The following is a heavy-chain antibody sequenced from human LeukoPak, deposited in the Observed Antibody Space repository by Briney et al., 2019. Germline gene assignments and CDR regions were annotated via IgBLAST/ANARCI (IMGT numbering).Heavy chain of an antibody. Sequence: GGSLRLSCAASGFTFSSYGMHWVRQAPGKGLEWVSVVCGSGGTTYYADSVKGRFTISRDDSMNSLYLQMNSLRAEDTAVYYCAKGGTSSCYGESDYWGQGTLVTVSS. CDR2: VCGSGGTT. V-gene: IGHV3-23*01. CDR3: AKGGTSSCYGESDY. J-gene: IGHJ4*02. D-gene: IGHD2-2*01. CDR1: GFTFSSYG.